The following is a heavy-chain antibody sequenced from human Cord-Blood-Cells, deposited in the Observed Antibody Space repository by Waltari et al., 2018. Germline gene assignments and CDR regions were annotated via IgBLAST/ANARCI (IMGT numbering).Heavy chain of an antibody. D-gene: IGHD3-10*01. CDR3: AKEFSSGYY. Sequence: EVQLVESGGGLVQPGRSLRLSCAASGFTFDDYAMHWVRQAPGKGLEWGSCISWNSGSIGYADSVKGRFTISRDNAKNSLYLQMNSLRAEDTALYYCAKEFSSGYYWGQGTLVTVSS. CDR2: ISWNSGSI. V-gene: IGHV3-9*01. J-gene: IGHJ4*02. CDR1: GFTFDDYA.